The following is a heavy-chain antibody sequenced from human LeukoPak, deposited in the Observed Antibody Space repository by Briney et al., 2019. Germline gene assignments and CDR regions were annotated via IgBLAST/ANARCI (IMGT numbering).Heavy chain of an antibody. CDR2: ISGSGSTI. CDR3: ARDGTAAGAADY. CDR1: GFTFSSYE. J-gene: IGHJ4*02. Sequence: GGSLRLSCAASGFTFSSYEMNWVRQAPGKGLEWVSYISGSGSTIYYADSVKGRFTISRDNAKNSLYLQMNSLRAEDTAVYYCARDGTAAGAADYWGQGTLVTVSS. V-gene: IGHV3-48*03. D-gene: IGHD6-13*01.